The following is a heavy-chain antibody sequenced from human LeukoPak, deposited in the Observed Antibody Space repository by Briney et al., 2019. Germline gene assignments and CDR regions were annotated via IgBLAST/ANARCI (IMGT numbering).Heavy chain of an antibody. CDR1: GASISSGAYY. D-gene: IGHD1-1*01. J-gene: IGHJ3*02. V-gene: IGHV4-30-2*01. CDR3: AKSLLTTATGTGRAFDI. Sequence: SQTLSLTCTVSGASISSGAYYWSWIRQPPGKGLEWIGYIYHSGSTYYNPSLKSRVTISVDRSTNQFSLKLNSVTAADTAEYYCAKSLLTTATGTGRAFDIWGQGTMVTVSS. CDR2: IYHSGST.